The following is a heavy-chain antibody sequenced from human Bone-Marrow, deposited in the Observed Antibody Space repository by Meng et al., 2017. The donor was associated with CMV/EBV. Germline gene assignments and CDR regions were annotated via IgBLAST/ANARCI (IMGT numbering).Heavy chain of an antibody. CDR3: ARGRSTTVTSPPLDF. D-gene: IGHD4-17*01. V-gene: IGHV1-2*02. CDR2: INPNIGVT. J-gene: IGHJ4*02. Sequence: SGCTFTEYYLHWVRQAPGQGLEWMGWINPNIGVTNFAQQFQGRVTMTRDTSITTAYMELSRLMSADTAVYYCARGRSTTVTSPPLDFWGLGTLVTVSS. CDR1: GCTFTEYY.